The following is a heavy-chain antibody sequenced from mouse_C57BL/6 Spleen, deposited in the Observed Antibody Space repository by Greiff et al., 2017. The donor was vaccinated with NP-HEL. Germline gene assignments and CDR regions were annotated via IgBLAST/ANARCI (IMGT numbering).Heavy chain of an antibody. D-gene: IGHD2-3*01. Sequence: VKLQESGPGLVQPSQSLSITCTVSGFSLTSYGVHWVRQSPGKGLEWLGVIWSGGSTDYNAAFISRLSISKDNSKSQVFFKMNSLQADDTAIYYCARDGYYVDYYAMDYWGQGTSVTVSS. CDR3: ARDGYYVDYYAMDY. CDR1: GFSLTSYG. CDR2: IWSGGST. J-gene: IGHJ4*01. V-gene: IGHV2-2*01.